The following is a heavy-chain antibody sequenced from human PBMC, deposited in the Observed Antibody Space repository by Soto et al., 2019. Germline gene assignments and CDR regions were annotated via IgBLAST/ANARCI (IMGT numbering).Heavy chain of an antibody. CDR3: AREMIAAAGAYYYSYGMDV. Sequence: QVQLVQSGAEVKKPGASVKVSCKASGYTFTSYGISWVRQAPGQGLEWMGWISAYNGNTNYAQKLQGRVTMTTDTSTSTAYMQLRSLRPDDTAVYYCAREMIAAAGAYYYSYGMDVWGQGTTVTVSS. J-gene: IGHJ6*02. CDR1: GYTFTSYG. D-gene: IGHD6-13*01. V-gene: IGHV1-18*01. CDR2: ISAYNGNT.